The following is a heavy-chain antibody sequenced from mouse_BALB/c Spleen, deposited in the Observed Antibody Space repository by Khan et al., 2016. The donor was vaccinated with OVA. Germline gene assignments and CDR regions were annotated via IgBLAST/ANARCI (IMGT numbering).Heavy chain of an antibody. J-gene: IGHJ3*01. CDR1: GFTFSNYD. V-gene: IGHV5-6*01. CDR2: ISSAGSYT. Sequence: EVELVESGGDLMKPGRSLKLSCAASGFTFSNYDMSWVRQTPDKRLEWVATISSAGSYTYYSDSVKGRFTISRDNARNTLNLQMSSLQSEDTAMYYCARRGYDEAWFAYWGQGTLVTVSA. CDR3: ARRGYDEAWFAY. D-gene: IGHD2-2*01.